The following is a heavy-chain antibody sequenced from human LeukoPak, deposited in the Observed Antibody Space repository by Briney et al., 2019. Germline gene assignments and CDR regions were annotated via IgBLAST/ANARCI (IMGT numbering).Heavy chain of an antibody. CDR2: ISSNSNYI. CDR1: EFTFAGDT. CDR3: ATDSSGWY. V-gene: IGHV3-21*01. D-gene: IGHD6-19*01. J-gene: IGHJ4*02. Sequence: GGPLRLSCAASEFTFAGDTMNWVRQAPGKGLEWVSAISSNSNYIYYADSVKGRFTISRDDAKNLVFLQMNSLRAEDTALYYCATDSSGWYWGQGTLVTVSS.